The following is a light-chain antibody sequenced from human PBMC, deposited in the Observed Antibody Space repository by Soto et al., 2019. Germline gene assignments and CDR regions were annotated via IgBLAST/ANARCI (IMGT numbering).Light chain of an antibody. CDR3: SSYAGSNNFDV. J-gene: IGLJ1*01. CDR2: EVS. Sequence: QSALTQPPSASGSPGQSVTISCTGTSSDVGGYNYVSWYQQHPGKAPKLVIYEVSKRPSGVPDRFSGSKSGNTASLTVSGRQAEDEADYYCSSYAGSNNFDVFGTGTKVTVL. CDR1: SSDVGGYNY. V-gene: IGLV2-8*01.